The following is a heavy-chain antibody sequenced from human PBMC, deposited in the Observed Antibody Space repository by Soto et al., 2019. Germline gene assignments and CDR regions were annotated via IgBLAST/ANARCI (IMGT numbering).Heavy chain of an antibody. Sequence: SVKVSCKASGFTFTSSAVQWVRQARGQRLEWIGWIVVGSGNTNYAQKFQERVTITRDMSTSTAYMELSSLRSEDMAVYYCAESVPGSDYYYGMDVWGQGTTVTVSS. J-gene: IGHJ6*02. CDR3: AESVPGSDYYYGMDV. V-gene: IGHV1-58*01. CDR1: GFTFTSSA. CDR2: IVVGSGNT.